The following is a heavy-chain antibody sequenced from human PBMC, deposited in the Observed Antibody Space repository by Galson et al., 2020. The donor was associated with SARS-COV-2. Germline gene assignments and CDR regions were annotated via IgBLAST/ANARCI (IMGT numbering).Heavy chain of an antibody. CDR3: ARWTTAGVPDVCY. J-gene: IGHJ4*02. Sequence: KTSCNASGSPFSTSTINRVRQAPGQGLEWIGGIIPLFGTAKYIQKFQDRVTITADEATSTLYMELNSLRSDDTALYYCARWTTAGVPDVCYLGQGALVTVSS. D-gene: IGHD3-3*01. V-gene: IGHV1-69*01. CDR1: GSPFSTST. CDR2: IIPLFGTA.